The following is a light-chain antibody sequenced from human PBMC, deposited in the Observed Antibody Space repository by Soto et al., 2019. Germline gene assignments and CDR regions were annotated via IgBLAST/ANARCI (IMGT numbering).Light chain of an antibody. CDR2: EVT. J-gene: IGLJ1*01. V-gene: IGLV2-8*01. CDR1: SSDVGGYNY. CDR3: NSYAGSTRYV. Sequence: QSVLTQPPSASGSPGQSVTISCTGTSSDVGGYNYVSWYQQHPGKAPKLMIYEVTKLPSGVPDRFSGSKSGNTASLTVSGLQAEDEADYYCNSYAGSTRYVFGTGTKLTVL.